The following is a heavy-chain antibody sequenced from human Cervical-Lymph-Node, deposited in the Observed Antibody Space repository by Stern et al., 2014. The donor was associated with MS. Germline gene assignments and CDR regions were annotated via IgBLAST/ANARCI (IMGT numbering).Heavy chain of an antibody. CDR1: GFTFSSYW. J-gene: IGHJ4*02. Sequence: EVQLVQSGGGLVQPGGSLRLSCAASGFTFSSYWMHWVRQAPGKGLVWVSRINSDGSTTNYADSVKGRFTISRDNAKNTLYLQMNSLRAEDTALYYCARVGGSSWRTGGQGTLVTVSS. CDR3: ARVGGSSWRT. CDR2: INSDGSTT. V-gene: IGHV3-74*02. D-gene: IGHD6-13*01.